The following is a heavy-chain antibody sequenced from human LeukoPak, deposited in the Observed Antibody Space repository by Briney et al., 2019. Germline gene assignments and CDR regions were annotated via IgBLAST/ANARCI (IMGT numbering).Heavy chain of an antibody. D-gene: IGHD2-2*01. CDR1: GFTFINYA. CDR3: AKATIIVVPAASFDY. J-gene: IGHJ4*02. CDR2: ISGSGGST. Sequence: GGSLRLSCAASGFTFINYAMSWVRQAPGKGLEWVSFISGSGGSTYYADSVKGRFTISRDNSKNTLYLQMNSLRADDTAIYHCAKATIIVVPAASFDYWGQGTLVTVSS. V-gene: IGHV3-23*01.